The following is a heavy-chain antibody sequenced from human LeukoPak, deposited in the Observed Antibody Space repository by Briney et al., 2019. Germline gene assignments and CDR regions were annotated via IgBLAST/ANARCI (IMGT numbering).Heavy chain of an antibody. CDR1: GYTFTSYG. CDR2: IIPIFGTA. V-gene: IGHV1-69*13. Sequence: ASVKVSCKASGYTFTSYGISWVRQAPGQGLEWMGGIIPIFGTANYAQKFQGRVTITADESTSTAYMELSSLRSEDTAVYYCARSLAPGPAADALPGSYAFGIWGQGTMVTVSS. J-gene: IGHJ3*02. D-gene: IGHD2-2*01. CDR3: ARSLAPGPAADALPGSYAFGI.